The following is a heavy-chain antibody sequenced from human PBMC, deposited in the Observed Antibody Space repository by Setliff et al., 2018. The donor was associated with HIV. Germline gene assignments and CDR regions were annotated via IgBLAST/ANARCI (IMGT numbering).Heavy chain of an antibody. V-gene: IGHV4-4*09. CDR2: IFASGSS. Sequence: SETLSLTCTVSGGSISSYCWNWIRQPPGKGLEWIGYIFASGSSLYNPSLQSRVSISIDTSKNQFSLKLSSVTAADTAVYYCARRIDHSGSLPAKNWFDTWGQGRLVTVSS. J-gene: IGHJ5*02. CDR1: GGSISSYC. CDR3: ARRIDHSGSLPAKNWFDT. D-gene: IGHD3-10*01.